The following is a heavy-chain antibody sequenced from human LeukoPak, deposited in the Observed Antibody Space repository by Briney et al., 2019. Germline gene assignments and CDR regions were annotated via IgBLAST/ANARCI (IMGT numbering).Heavy chain of an antibody. CDR2: IIPIFGTT. D-gene: IGHD6-6*01. CDR3: ARDFPEYSSSSSNYYFDY. J-gene: IGHJ4*02. Sequence: SVKVSCKASGGTFSSYAISWVRQAPGQGLEWMGGIIPIFGTTKYAQKFQGRVTMTRDMSTSTVYMELSSLRSQDTAVYYCARDFPEYSSSSSNYYFDYWGQGTLVTVSS. CDR1: GGTFSSYA. V-gene: IGHV1-69*05.